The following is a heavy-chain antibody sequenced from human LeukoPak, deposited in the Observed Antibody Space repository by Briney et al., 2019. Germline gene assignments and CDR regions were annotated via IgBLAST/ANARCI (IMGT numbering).Heavy chain of an antibody. CDR1: GGSISSYY. CDR3: ARGSYDSSGYARFDP. D-gene: IGHD3-22*01. V-gene: IGHV4-59*01. J-gene: IGHJ5*02. CDR2: IYYSGST. Sequence: SETLSLTCTVSGGSISSYYWSWIRQPPGKGLEWIGYIYYSGSTNYNPSLKSRVTISVDTSKNQFSLKLSSVTAADTAVYYCARGSYDSSGYARFDPWAREPWSPSPQ.